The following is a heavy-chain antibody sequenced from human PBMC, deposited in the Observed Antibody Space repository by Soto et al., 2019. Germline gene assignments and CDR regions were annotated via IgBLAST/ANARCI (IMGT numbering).Heavy chain of an antibody. CDR3: ARVGSTGSFPYYYNAMDV. CDR1: GGSISSYY. J-gene: IGHJ6*02. D-gene: IGHD2-2*01. CDR2: IHSAGTT. Sequence: SETLSLTCTVSGGSISSYYWSWIRQPAGKGLEWLGRIHSAGTTNYNPSLKSRVSMSVDTSNNQFSLTLLSVTAADTAVYYCARVGSTGSFPYYYNAMDVWGPGTSVTVSS. V-gene: IGHV4-4*07.